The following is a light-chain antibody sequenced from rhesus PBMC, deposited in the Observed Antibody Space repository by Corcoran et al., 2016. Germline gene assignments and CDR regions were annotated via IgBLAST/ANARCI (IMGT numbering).Light chain of an antibody. CDR2: GAS. CDR1: QSVTRN. CDR3: QQDYSWPLT. J-gene: IGKJ4*01. V-gene: IGKV3-42*01. Sequence: EIVMTQSPATLSLSPGERATLSCRASQSVTRNLAWYQQKPGQAPKLLIYGASRRATGIPYRFSGSGVGTDFTLIISSLEPEDVGVYYCQQDYSWPLTFGGGTKVELK.